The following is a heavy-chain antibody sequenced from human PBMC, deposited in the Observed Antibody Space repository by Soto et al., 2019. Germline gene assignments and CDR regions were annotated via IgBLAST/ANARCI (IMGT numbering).Heavy chain of an antibody. V-gene: IGHV3-48*03. CDR2: ISSSGDSS. CDR1: GFIFSSYE. J-gene: IGHJ4*02. CDR3: ARVYCSTTTCHVQAFDS. Sequence: EVQLVESGGGLAQPGGSVRLSCAASGFIFSSYEMNWVRQAPGKTLEWVSYISSSGDSSYYADSVKGRFTISRDNARKTLYLHMNSLRAEDTAVYYCARVYCSTTTCHVQAFDSWGQGTLVTVSS. D-gene: IGHD2-2*01.